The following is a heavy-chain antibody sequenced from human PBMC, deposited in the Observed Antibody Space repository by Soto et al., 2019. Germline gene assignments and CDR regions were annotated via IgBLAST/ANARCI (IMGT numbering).Heavy chain of an antibody. Sequence: QVQLVQSGAEVKKPGSSVKVSCKASGGTFSSYAISWVRQAPGQGLEWMGWIIPIFGTANYAQKFQGRVTITADESTSTAYMELSSLRSEDTAVYYCASRSGSYYFYYYYGMDVWGQGTTVTVSS. CDR2: IIPIFGTA. CDR3: ASRSGSYYFYYYYGMDV. J-gene: IGHJ6*02. D-gene: IGHD3-10*01. CDR1: GGTFSSYA. V-gene: IGHV1-69*01.